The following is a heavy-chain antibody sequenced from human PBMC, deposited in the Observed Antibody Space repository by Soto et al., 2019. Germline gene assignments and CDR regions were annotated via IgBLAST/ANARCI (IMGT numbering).Heavy chain of an antibody. D-gene: IGHD3-10*01. CDR1: GGSISSGNYY. CDR3: VTDSNTRGEGVTPIDY. Sequence: SETLSLTCAVSGGSISSGNYYWSWIRQRPGKGLEWIGCVYHSGTAYSNPSLEGRVSLSVDTSRNHYSLSLSSVTAADTAVYYCVTDSNTRGEGVTPIDYWGQGTLVTVSS. J-gene: IGHJ4*02. CDR2: VYHSGTA. V-gene: IGHV4-31*11.